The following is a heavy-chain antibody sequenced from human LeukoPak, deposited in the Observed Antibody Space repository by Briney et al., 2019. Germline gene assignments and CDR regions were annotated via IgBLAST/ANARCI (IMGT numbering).Heavy chain of an antibody. CDR3: ARAVGYGSGSYFSSYMDV. J-gene: IGHJ6*03. D-gene: IGHD3-10*01. Sequence: GASVKVSCKASGYTFTSYYMHWVRQAPGQGLEWMGWINPNSGGTNYAQKFQGRVTMTRDTSISTAYMELSRLRSDDTAVYYCARAVGYGSGSYFSSYMDVWGKGTTVTISS. CDR2: INPNSGGT. CDR1: GYTFTSYY. V-gene: IGHV1-2*02.